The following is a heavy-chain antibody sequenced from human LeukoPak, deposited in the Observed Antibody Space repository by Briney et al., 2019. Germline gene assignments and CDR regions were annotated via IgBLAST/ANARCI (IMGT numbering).Heavy chain of an antibody. CDR3: ARDSYDFWSGQYKNGLGDYYGVDV. CDR1: GGSITDYY. CDR2: IYPTGST. D-gene: IGHD3-3*01. V-gene: IGHV4-4*07. J-gene: IGHJ6*02. Sequence: SETLSLTCTVSGGSITDYYWSWIRQSAGKRLELIGRIYPTGSTTYKTSLRTRVTISLDTSKNQVSLKLRSVTAADTAVYYCARDSYDFWSGQYKNGLGDYYGVDVWGQGTTVIASS.